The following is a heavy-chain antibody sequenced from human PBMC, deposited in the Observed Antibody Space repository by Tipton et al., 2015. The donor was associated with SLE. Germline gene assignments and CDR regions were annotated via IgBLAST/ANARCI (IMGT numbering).Heavy chain of an antibody. CDR3: ARESTTLYYYYYGMDV. CDR1: GFTFSSYG. D-gene: IGHD5/OR15-5a*01. Sequence: SGFTFSSYGMHWVRQAPGKGLEWVAFIRYDGSNKYYADSVKGRFTISRDNAKNSLYLQMNSLRAEDTAVYYCARESTTLYYYYYGMDVWGQGTTVTVSS. V-gene: IGHV3-30*02. CDR2: IRYDGSNK. J-gene: IGHJ6*02.